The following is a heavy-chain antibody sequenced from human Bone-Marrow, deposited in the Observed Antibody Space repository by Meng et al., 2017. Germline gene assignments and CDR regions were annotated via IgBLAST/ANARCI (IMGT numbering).Heavy chain of an antibody. Sequence: VQCVESGAEGKKPGASVRVSCKASGYTFTSYAMHLVRQAPGQRLEWMGWINDGNGNTKYSQKFQGRVTITRDTYASTAYMELSSLRSEDTAVYYCARGNTYYDILTIDYWGQGTLVTVSS. CDR1: GYTFTSYA. J-gene: IGHJ4*02. V-gene: IGHV1-3*01. CDR3: ARGNTYYDILTIDY. D-gene: IGHD3-9*01. CDR2: INDGNGNT.